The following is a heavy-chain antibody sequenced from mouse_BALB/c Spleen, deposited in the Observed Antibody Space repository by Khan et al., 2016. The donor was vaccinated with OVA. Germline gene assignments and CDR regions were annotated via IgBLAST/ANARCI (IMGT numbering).Heavy chain of an antibody. D-gene: IGHD1-1*01. CDR1: GYSITSGYY. J-gene: IGHJ3*01. CDR3: ARDEAGSSYPAWFAY. Sequence: EVQLQESGPGLVKPSQSLSLTCSVTGYSITSGYYWNWIRQFPGNKLEWMGYISYDGSNDYNPSLKNRISITRDTSKNQFFLKLNSVTTEDTATYYCARDEAGSSYPAWFAYWGQGTLVTVSA. V-gene: IGHV3-6*02. CDR2: ISYDGSN.